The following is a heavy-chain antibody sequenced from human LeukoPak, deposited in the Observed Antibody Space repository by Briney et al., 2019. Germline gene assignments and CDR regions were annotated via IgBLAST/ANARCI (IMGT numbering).Heavy chain of an antibody. CDR2: INPNSGGT. V-gene: IGHV1-2*02. D-gene: IGHD5-18*01. Sequence: ASVKVSCKASGYTFTSYGISWVRQAPGQGLEWMGWINPNSGGTNYAQKFQGRVTMTRDTSISTAYMELSRLRSDDTAVYYCARDSGYSFGDYWGQGTLVTVSS. CDR3: ARDSGYSFGDY. CDR1: GYTFTSYG. J-gene: IGHJ4*02.